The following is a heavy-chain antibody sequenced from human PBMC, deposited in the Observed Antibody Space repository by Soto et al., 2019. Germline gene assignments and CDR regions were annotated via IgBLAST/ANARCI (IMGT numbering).Heavy chain of an antibody. CDR2: VNIYRGTT. D-gene: IGHD5-18*01. Sequence: QVQLVQSGAEVRKPGASVKVSCKASGYTFTDYGISWVRQTPGQGLQWMGWVNIYRGTTNYAQKFQDRVTMTTDTSTSTAYLELRSLRSDDTAVYYCARERGGYSYGDSWCQGTLVTVSS. CDR1: GYTFTDYG. CDR3: ARERGGYSYGDS. J-gene: IGHJ4*02. V-gene: IGHV1-18*01.